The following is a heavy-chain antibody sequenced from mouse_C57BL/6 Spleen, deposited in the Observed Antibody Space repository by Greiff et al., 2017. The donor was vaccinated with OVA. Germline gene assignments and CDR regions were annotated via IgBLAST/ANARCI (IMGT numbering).Heavy chain of an antibody. CDR1: GYTFTSYW. CDR2: INPSNGGT. V-gene: IGHV1-53*01. Sequence: VQLQQPGTELVKPGTSVKLSCKASGYTFTSYWMHWVKQRPGQGLEWIGNINPSNGGTNYNEKFKSKATLTVDKSSSTAYMQLSSLTSEDSAVYYCARENWDGPTDFDVWGTGTTVTVSS. CDR3: ARENWDGPTDFDV. J-gene: IGHJ1*03. D-gene: IGHD4-1*01.